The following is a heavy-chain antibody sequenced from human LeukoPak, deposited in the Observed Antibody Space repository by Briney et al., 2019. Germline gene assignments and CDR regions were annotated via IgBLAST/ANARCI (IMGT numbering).Heavy chain of an antibody. V-gene: IGHV4-59*08. D-gene: IGHD3-10*01. CDR3: ARHRITVIRGVENWFDP. Sequence: PSETLSLTCTVSGGSISIYYWTWIRQPPGKGLEWIGYIYYSGSTNYNPSLKSRVTISVDSSTNQFSLRLRSVTAADTAVYYCARHRITVIRGVENWFDPWGQGTLVTVSS. CDR1: GGSISIYY. CDR2: IYYSGST. J-gene: IGHJ5*02.